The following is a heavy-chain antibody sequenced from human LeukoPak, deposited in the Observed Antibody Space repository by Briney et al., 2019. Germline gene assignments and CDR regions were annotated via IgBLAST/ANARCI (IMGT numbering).Heavy chain of an antibody. Sequence: ASVKVSCKASGYTFTGYYMHWVRQAPGQGLEWMGWINPNSGGTNYAQKFQGRVAMTRDTSISTAYMKLSRLRSDDTAVYYCARGSFYYGSGSFDYWGQGTLVTVSS. CDR3: ARGSFYYGSGSFDY. CDR2: INPNSGGT. V-gene: IGHV1-2*02. D-gene: IGHD3-10*01. J-gene: IGHJ4*02. CDR1: GYTFTGYY.